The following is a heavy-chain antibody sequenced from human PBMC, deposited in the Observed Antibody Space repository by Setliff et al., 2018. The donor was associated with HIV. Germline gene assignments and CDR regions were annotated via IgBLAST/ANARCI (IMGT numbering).Heavy chain of an antibody. J-gene: IGHJ4*01. D-gene: IGHD3-22*01. V-gene: IGHV2-5*08. CDR3: AHYDSIGSFDH. CDR1: GFSLSTSGMC. CDR2: IYWDDDK. Sequence: SGPTLVNPTQTLTLTCTVSGFSLSTSGMCVSWIRQPPGKALEWLALIYWDDDKRSSPSLKSRLTITKDTSKNQVVLTMASMDPVDTATYYCAHYDSIGSFDHWGHGTLVTVSS.